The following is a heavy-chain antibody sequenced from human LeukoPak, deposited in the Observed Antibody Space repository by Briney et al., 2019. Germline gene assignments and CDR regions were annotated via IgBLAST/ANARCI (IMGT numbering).Heavy chain of an antibody. D-gene: IGHD2-15*01. J-gene: IGHJ3*02. CDR2: ISDDSSYI. V-gene: IGHV3-21*04. CDR1: GFTFSTYG. Sequence: PGGSLRLSCAASGFTFSTYGMHWVRQAPGKGLEWVSTISDDSSYIYYADSVKDRFTISRDNSKNTLYLQMNSLRAEDTAVYYCAKETVVVVAATPDAFDIWGQGTMVTVSS. CDR3: AKETVVVVAATPDAFDI.